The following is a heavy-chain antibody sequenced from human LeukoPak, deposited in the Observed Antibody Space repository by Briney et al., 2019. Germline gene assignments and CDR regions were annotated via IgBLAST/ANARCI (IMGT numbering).Heavy chain of an antibody. V-gene: IGHV4-59*01. CDR2: IYYSGST. J-gene: IGHJ3*02. Sequence: SETLSLTCTVSGGSISSYYWSWIRRPPGKGLEWIGYIYYSGSTNYNPSLKSRVTISVDTSKNQFSLKLSSVTAADTAVYYCAREHRYYYDSSGYPGAFDIWGQGTMVTVSS. D-gene: IGHD3-22*01. CDR1: GGSISSYY. CDR3: AREHRYYYDSSGYPGAFDI.